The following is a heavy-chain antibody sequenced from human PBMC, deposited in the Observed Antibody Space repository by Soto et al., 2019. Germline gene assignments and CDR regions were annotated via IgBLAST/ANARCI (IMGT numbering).Heavy chain of an antibody. CDR3: ARDSDCSGGSCCSGAFDI. V-gene: IGHV3-53*04. Sequence: GGSLRLSCAASGFTVSSNYMSWVRQAPGKGLEWVSVIYSGGSTYYADSVKGRFTISRHNSKNTLYLQMNSLRAEDTAVYYCARDSDCSGGSCCSGAFDIWGQGTMVTVSS. CDR1: GFTVSSNY. CDR2: IYSGGST. D-gene: IGHD2-15*01. J-gene: IGHJ3*02.